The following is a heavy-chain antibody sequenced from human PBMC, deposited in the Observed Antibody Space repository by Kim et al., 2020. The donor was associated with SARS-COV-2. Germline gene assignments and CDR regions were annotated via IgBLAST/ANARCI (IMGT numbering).Heavy chain of an antibody. V-gene: IGHV3-30*04. J-gene: IGHJ4*02. CDR1: GFTFSSYA. Sequence: GGSLRLSCAASGFTFSSYAMHWVRQAPGKGLEWVAVISYDGSNKYYADSVKGRFTISRDNSKNTLYLQMNSLRAEDTAVYYCARTYYYGSGSYSARGYFDYWGQGTLVTVSS. CDR2: ISYDGSNK. CDR3: ARTYYYGSGSYSARGYFDY. D-gene: IGHD3-10*01.